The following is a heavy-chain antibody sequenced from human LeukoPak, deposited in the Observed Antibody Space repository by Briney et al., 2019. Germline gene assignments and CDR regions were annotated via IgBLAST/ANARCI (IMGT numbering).Heavy chain of an antibody. CDR2: IYPGDSDT. CDR1: GYSFTSYW. J-gene: IGHJ5*02. D-gene: IGHD5-12*01. Sequence: GESLKISCKCSGYSFTSYWFGWVRQMPGKGLDCMGIIYPGDSDTRYSPSFQGQVTISADKSISTAYLQWSSLKASDTAMYYCARRSGYNLGRDWFDPWGQGTLVTVSS. V-gene: IGHV5-51*01. CDR3: ARRSGYNLGRDWFDP.